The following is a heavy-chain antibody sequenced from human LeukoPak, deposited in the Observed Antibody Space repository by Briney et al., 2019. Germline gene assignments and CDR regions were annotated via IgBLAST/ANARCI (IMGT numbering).Heavy chain of an antibody. D-gene: IGHD3-22*01. CDR1: GGSISNYY. CDR2: IYYSGST. J-gene: IGHJ4*02. V-gene: IGHV4-59*08. CDR3: ASSYYYDSSGFQWFY. Sequence: SETLSLTCTVSGGSISNYYWSWIRQPPGKGLEWIGYIYYSGSTNYNPSLKSRVTISVDTSKNQFSLKLSSVTAADTAVYYCASSYYYDSSGFQWFYWGQGTLVTVSS.